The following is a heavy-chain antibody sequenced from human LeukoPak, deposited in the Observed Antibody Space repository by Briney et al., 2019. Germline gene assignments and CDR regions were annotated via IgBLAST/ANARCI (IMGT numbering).Heavy chain of an antibody. CDR1: GGSFSGYY. J-gene: IGHJ4*02. CDR2: INHSGST. CDR3: ARGVDYGDYPDY. D-gene: IGHD4-17*01. V-gene: IGHV4-34*01. Sequence: SETPSLTCAVYGGSFSGYYWSWIRQPPGKGLEWIGEINHSGSTNYNPSLKSRVTISVDTSKNQFSLKLSSVTAADTAVYYCARGVDYGDYPDYWGQGTLVTVSS.